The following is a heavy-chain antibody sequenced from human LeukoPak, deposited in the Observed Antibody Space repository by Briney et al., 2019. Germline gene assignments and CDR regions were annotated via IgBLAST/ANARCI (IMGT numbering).Heavy chain of an antibody. D-gene: IGHD3-22*01. Sequence: SETLCLTCTVSGGSICGYLWSCGRESPGEGVGRVGDIYYSGSTNYNPSLKSRVTISVDTSKNQFSLKLSSVTAADTAVYYCARHVYRYDSSGRHGAFDIWGQGTMVTVSS. V-gene: IGHV4-59*08. CDR1: GGSICGYL. CDR3: ARHVYRYDSSGRHGAFDI. J-gene: IGHJ3*02. CDR2: IYYSGST.